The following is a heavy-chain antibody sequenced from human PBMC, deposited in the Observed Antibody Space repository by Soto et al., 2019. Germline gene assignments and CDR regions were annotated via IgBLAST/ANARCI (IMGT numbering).Heavy chain of an antibody. CDR2: IWYDGSNK. CDR3: ARARGYSYGYGPDY. J-gene: IGHJ4*02. V-gene: IGHV3-33*01. CDR1: GFTFSSYG. D-gene: IGHD5-18*01. Sequence: HVQLVESGGGVVQPGRSLRLSCAASGFTFSSYGMHWVRQAPGKGLEWVAVIWYDGSNKYYADSVKGRFTISRDNSKNTLYLQMNSLRAEDTAVYYCARARGYSYGYGPDYWGQGTLVTVSS.